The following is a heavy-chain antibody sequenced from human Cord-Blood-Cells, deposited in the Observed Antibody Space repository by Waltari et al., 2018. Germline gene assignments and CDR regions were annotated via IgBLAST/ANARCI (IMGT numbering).Heavy chain of an antibody. V-gene: IGHV4-34*01. D-gene: IGHD2-15*01. J-gene: IGHJ4*02. Sequence: QVQLQQWGAGLLKPSETLSLTCAVYGGSFSGYYWSWIRQPPGKGLEWIGEINHSGSTTHNPSLKSRVTISVDTSKNQFSLKLSSVTAADTAVYYCARDPDCSGGSCYNYWGQGTLVTVSS. CDR2: INHSGST. CDR3: ARDPDCSGGSCYNY. CDR1: GGSFSGYY.